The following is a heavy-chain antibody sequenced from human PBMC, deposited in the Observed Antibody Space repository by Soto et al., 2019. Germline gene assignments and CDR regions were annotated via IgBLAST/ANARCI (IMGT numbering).Heavy chain of an antibody. V-gene: IGHV4-59*01. CDR2: IYYSGST. D-gene: IGHD1-1*01. CDR3: ARGPATAGTTIGFDY. J-gene: IGHJ4*02. CDR1: GGSISSYY. Sequence: SETLSLTCTVSGGSISSYYWSWIRQPPGKGLEWIGYIYYSGSTNYNPSLKSRVTISVDTSKNQFSLKRSSVTAADTAVYYCARGPATAGTTIGFDYWGQGTLVTVSS.